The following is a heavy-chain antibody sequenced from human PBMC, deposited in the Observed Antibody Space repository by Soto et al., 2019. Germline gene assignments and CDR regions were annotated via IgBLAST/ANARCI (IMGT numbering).Heavy chain of an antibody. J-gene: IGHJ5*02. Sequence: PETLSLTYTVSGASISGFYWSWIRKSAGKGLEWIGRIYATGTTDYNPSLKSRVMMSVDTSKKQFSLKLRSVTAADTAVYYCVRDGTKTLRDWFDPFCQG. CDR2: IYATGTT. CDR1: GASISGFY. V-gene: IGHV4-4*07. CDR3: VRDGTKTLRDWFDP. D-gene: IGHD1-1*01.